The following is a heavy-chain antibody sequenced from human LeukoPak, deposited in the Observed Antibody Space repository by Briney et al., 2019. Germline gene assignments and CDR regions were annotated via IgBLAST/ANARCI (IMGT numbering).Heavy chain of an antibody. CDR2: IKVDGSEK. D-gene: IGHD3/OR15-3a*01. CDR1: GFTFSRYW. Sequence: GGSLRLSCAVSGFTFSRYWMTWVRQAPGKGLEWVANIKVDGSEKYYVDAVKGRFTISRDNAKDSLYLQMNGLRAEDTAIYYCARAQWTAFDYYYYMNVWGKGTTVTVSS. J-gene: IGHJ6*03. V-gene: IGHV3-7*01. CDR3: ARAQWTAFDYYYYMNV.